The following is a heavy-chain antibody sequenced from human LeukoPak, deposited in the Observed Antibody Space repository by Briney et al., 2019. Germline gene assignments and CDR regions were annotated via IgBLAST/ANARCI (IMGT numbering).Heavy chain of an antibody. V-gene: IGHV4-59*08. CDR3: ARIIPQTGTTHYDY. D-gene: IGHD1-7*01. CDR2: IYYSGST. CDR1: GGSISSYY. Sequence: SETLSLTCTVSGGSISSYYWSWIRQPPGKGLEWIGYIYYSGSTNYNPSLKSRVTISVDTSKNQFSLKLSSVTAADTAVYYCARIIPQTGTTHYDYWGQGTLVTVSS. J-gene: IGHJ4*02.